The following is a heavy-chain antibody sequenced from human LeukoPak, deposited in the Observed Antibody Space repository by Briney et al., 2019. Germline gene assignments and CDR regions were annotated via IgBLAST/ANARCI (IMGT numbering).Heavy chain of an antibody. V-gene: IGHV4-59*08. CDR1: GGSISGYY. D-gene: IGHD2-21*01. CDR2: IYYSGST. J-gene: IGHJ4*02. CDR3: ARHYVFVWWGSSFDY. Sequence: PSETLSLTCTVSGGSISGYYWSWIRQPPGKGLEWIGYIYYSGSTNYNPSLESRVTISVDMSKNQFSLKLSSVTAADTAVYYCARHYVFVWWGSSFDYWGQGTLVTASS.